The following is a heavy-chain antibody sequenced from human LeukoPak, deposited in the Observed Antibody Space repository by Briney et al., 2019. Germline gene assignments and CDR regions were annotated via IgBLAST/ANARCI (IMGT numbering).Heavy chain of an antibody. V-gene: IGHV4-30-4*01. CDR2: IFHRGGT. CDR3: ARESRPYYYDSSGYYSDWFDP. J-gene: IGHJ5*02. D-gene: IGHD3-22*01. CDR1: NDSISSGDYY. Sequence: SETLSLTCTVSNDSISSGDYYWNWIRQPPGKGLEWIGYIFHRGGTSYNPSLKSRVTISVDTSKNQFSLKLSSVTAADTAVYYCARESRPYYYDSSGYYSDWFDPWGQGTLVTVSS.